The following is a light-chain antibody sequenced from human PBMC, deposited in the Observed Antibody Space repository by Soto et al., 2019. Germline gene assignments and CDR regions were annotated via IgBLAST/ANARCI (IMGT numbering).Light chain of an antibody. CDR1: QSVSSY. CDR2: DAS. Sequence: EIVLTQSPATLSLSPGERATLSCRASQSVSSYLAWYQQKPGQAPRLLIYDASNRATGIPARFSGSGSRTDFTLTISSLEPEDFAVYYCQQRSNWPPGYTFGQGTKLEI. J-gene: IGKJ2*01. V-gene: IGKV3-11*01. CDR3: QQRSNWPPGYT.